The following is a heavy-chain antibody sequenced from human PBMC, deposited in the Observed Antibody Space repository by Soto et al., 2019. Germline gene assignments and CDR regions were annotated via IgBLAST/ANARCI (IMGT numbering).Heavy chain of an antibody. V-gene: IGHV1-18*01. J-gene: IGHJ6*03. CDR2: ISAYNGNT. CDR1: GYTFTSYG. CDR3: ARHAPYYDFWSGYRPNYYMDV. D-gene: IGHD3-3*01. Sequence: ASVKVFCKASGYTFTSYGISWVRQAPGQGLEWMGWISAYNGNTNYAQKLQGRVTMTTDTSTSTAYMELSSLRSEDTAVYYCARHAPYYDFWSGYRPNYYMDVWGKGTTVTVSS.